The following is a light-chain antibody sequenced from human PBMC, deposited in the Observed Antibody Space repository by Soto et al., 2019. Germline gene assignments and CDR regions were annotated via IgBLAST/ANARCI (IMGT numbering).Light chain of an antibody. CDR1: QGVSTW. CDR3: QQAASFPIT. CDR2: TAS. V-gene: IGKV1-12*01. Sequence: DTQMTQSPSSVSASVGDRVTITCRASQGVSTWLAWYQQKPGKAPNLLIYTASSLQSGVPSRFSGSGSGTDFTLTINGLQPEDFATYYCQQAASFPITFGQGTRLEIK. J-gene: IGKJ5*01.